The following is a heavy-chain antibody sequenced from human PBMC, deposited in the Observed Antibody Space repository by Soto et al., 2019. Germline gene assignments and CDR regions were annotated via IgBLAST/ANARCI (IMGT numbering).Heavy chain of an antibody. D-gene: IGHD1-1*01. CDR3: ARSNAADRPRVGYYYFMDV. V-gene: IGHV6-1*01. CDR2: TYYRSKWYN. J-gene: IGHJ6*03. Sequence: SQTLSLTCAISGDSLSSNTVVWSWIRQSPSRGLEWLGMTYYRSKWYNDYAVSVKSRVTINPDTTKNQFSLQLNSVTPEDTAVYFCARSNAADRPRVGYYYFMDVWGKGTTVTVSS. CDR1: GDSLSSNTVV.